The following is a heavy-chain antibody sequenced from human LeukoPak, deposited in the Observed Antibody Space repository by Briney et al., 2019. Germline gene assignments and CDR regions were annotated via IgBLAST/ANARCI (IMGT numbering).Heavy chain of an antibody. D-gene: IGHD3-3*01. CDR2: INHSGST. Sequence: SETLSLTCAVYGGSFSGYYWSWIRQPPGKGLEWIGEINHSGSTNYNPSLKSRVTISVDTSKNQFSLKLSPVTAADTAVYYCARGEYYDFWSGSLPDYWGQGTLVTVSS. CDR3: ARGEYYDFWSGSLPDY. V-gene: IGHV4-34*01. J-gene: IGHJ4*02. CDR1: GGSFSGYY.